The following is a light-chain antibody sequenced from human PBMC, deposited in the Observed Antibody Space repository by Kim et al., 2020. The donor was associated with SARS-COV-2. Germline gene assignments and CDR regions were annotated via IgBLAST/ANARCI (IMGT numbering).Light chain of an antibody. CDR3: QQYGSSPR. J-gene: IGKJ4*01. Sequence: LSTGERASLSCRASQSVTVNYLAWYQQKPGQTPRLVIYGASNRATGVPDRFSGSGSGTDFTLTISRLEPEDVAVYYCQQYGSSPRFGGGTKVDIK. CDR2: GAS. CDR1: QSVTVNY. V-gene: IGKV3-20*01.